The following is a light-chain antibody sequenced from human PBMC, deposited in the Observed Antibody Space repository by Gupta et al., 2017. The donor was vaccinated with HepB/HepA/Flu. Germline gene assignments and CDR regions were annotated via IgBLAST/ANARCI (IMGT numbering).Light chain of an antibody. CDR3: QQYDNLLAIT. CDR1: QDISNY. J-gene: IGKJ5*01. CDR2: DAS. Sequence: ASXXDRVTITCQASQDISNYLKWYQQKPGKAPKLLIYDASNLETGVPSRFSGSGSGTDFTFTISSLQPEDIATYYCQQYDNLLAITFGQGTRLEIK. V-gene: IGKV1-33*01.